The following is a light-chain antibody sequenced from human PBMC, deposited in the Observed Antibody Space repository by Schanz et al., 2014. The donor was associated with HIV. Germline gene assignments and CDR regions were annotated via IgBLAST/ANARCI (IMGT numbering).Light chain of an antibody. CDR2: EVS. CDR1: SSDVGDYNY. Sequence: QSALTQPPSASGSPGQSVTISCTGTSSDVGDYNYVSWYQQHPGKAPKIMIFEVSKRPSGVPDRFSGSKSGNTASLTVSGLQAEDEADYYCCSYAGAYTRVFGGGTKLTVL. CDR3: CSYAGAYTRV. J-gene: IGLJ3*02. V-gene: IGLV2-8*01.